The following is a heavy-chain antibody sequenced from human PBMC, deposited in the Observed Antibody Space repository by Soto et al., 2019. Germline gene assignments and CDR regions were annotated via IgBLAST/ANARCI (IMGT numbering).Heavy chain of an antibody. D-gene: IGHD2-2*01. J-gene: IGHJ3*02. V-gene: IGHV5-10-1*01. CDR2: IDPSDSYT. CDR3: ARYARNAFDI. CDR1: GYRFTNYW. Sequence: GESLKISCKGSGYRFTNYWMGLVRQMPGKGLEWMGRIDPSDSYTNYSPSFQGHVTISADKSISTAYLQWSSLKASDTAMYYCARYARNAFDIWGQGTMVTVSS.